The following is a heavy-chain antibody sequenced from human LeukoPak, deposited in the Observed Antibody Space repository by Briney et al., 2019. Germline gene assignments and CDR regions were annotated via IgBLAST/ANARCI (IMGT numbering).Heavy chain of an antibody. V-gene: IGHV4-59*01. J-gene: IGHJ5*02. CDR3: ARGGRRFLEWFDFDP. CDR2: IYYSGST. CDR1: GGSISSYY. D-gene: IGHD3-3*01. Sequence: SSETLSLTCTVSGGSISSYYWSWIRKPPGKGLEWIGYIYYSGSTNYNPSLKSRVTISVDTSKNHSSLKLSSVTAADTAVYYCARGGRRFLEWFDFDPWGQGTLVTVSS.